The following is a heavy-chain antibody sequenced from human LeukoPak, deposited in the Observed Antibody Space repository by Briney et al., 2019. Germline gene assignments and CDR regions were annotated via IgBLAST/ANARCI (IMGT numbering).Heavy chain of an antibody. J-gene: IGHJ3*02. D-gene: IGHD3-3*01. CDR2: INPNSGGT. CDR1: GYTFTGYY. CDR3: ARVLLPSSYYGQGAFDI. Sequence: ASVKVSCKASGYTFTGYYMHWVRQAPGQGLEWMGWINPNSGGTNYAQKFQGRVTMTRDTSISTAYMELSRLRSDDTAVYYCARVLLPSSYYGQGAFDIWGQGTMVTVSS. V-gene: IGHV1-2*02.